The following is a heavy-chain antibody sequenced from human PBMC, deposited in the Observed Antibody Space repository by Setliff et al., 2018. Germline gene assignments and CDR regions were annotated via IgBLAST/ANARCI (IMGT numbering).Heavy chain of an antibody. D-gene: IGHD3-10*01. Sequence: SETLSLTCTVSDVSISGYYWSWIRQPAGKGLEWIGHIDRSGNTNFNPSLKSRVTISGDRSKNQFSLELGSVTAADTAVYYCARSLGSGSYYGSRPFHSDYWGQGIPVTVSS. J-gene: IGHJ4*02. CDR1: DVSISGYY. CDR2: IDRSGNT. CDR3: ARSLGSGSYYGSRPFHSDY. V-gene: IGHV4-4*07.